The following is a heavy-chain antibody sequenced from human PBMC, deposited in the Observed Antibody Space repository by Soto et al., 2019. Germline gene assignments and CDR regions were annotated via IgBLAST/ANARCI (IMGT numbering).Heavy chain of an antibody. CDR2: ISSSGSTI. CDR3: ARASGIQLWPNFDY. V-gene: IGHV3-48*03. D-gene: IGHD5-18*01. J-gene: IGHJ4*02. Sequence: GGSLRLSCAASGFTFSSYEMNWVRQAPGKGLEWVSYISSSGSTIYYADSVKGRFTISRDNAKNSLYLQMNSLRAEDTAVYYCARASGIQLWPNFDYWGQGTLVTVSS. CDR1: GFTFSSYE.